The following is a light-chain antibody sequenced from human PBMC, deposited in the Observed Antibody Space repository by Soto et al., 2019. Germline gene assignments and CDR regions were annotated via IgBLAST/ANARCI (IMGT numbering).Light chain of an antibody. Sequence: QSVLTQPPSVSAASGQKVSISCSGSDSNTGSNFVSWFQQLPGTAPKLLIYDNNSRPSGIPDRFSGSKSGTSATLDISGLQTGDEADYYCGTWDRSLSIYVFGSGTQLTVL. CDR1: DSNTGSNF. CDR3: GTWDRSLSIYV. CDR2: DNN. V-gene: IGLV1-51*01. J-gene: IGLJ7*01.